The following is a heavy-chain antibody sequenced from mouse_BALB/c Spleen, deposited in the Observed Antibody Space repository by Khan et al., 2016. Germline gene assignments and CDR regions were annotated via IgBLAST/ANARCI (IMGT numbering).Heavy chain of an antibody. J-gene: IGHJ3*01. CDR3: ARNGNRYERTWFAY. CDR1: GYSITSDYA. CDR2: ISYSGST. D-gene: IGHD2-14*01. Sequence: EVQLQESGPGLVKPSQSLSLTCTVTGYSITSDYAWNWIRQFPGNKLEWMGYISYSGSTSYNPSLKSRISITRDTSKNQFFLQLNSVTTEDTATYDCARNGNRYERTWFAYWGQGTLVTVSA. V-gene: IGHV3-2*02.